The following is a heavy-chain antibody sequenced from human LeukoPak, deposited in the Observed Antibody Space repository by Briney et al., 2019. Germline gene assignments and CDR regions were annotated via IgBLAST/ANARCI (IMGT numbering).Heavy chain of an antibody. CDR3: AKIPQAAIFTVPNFDY. D-gene: IGHD3-3*01. CDR1: GFTFSNYA. J-gene: IGHJ4*02. Sequence: GGSLRLSCAASGFTFSNYAMNWVRQAPGKGLEWVSIISGSGDRTYYTDSVKGRFTISRDNSKNTLFLQMNGLRTEDTAIYYCAKIPQAAIFTVPNFDYWGQGTLVTVSS. V-gene: IGHV3-23*01. CDR2: ISGSGDRT.